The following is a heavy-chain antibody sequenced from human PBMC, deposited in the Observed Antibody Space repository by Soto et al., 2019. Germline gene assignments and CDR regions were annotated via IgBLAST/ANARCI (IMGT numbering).Heavy chain of an antibody. J-gene: IGHJ4*02. CDR1: GFTFDDNA. CDR2: INWKSDI. D-gene: IGHD5-12*01. Sequence: GGSLRLSCAVSGFTFDDNAMHWVRQAPEKGLEWVSGINWKSDIGYADSVKGRFTISRDNAGNSVYLQMNNLRAEDTAVYYCARDSGYSSVDSVNHYFDYWGQGALVTVSS. CDR3: ARDSGYSSVDSVNHYFDY. V-gene: IGHV3-9*01.